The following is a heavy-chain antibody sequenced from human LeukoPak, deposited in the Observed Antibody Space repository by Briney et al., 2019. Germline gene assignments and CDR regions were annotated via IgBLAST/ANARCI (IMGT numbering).Heavy chain of an antibody. J-gene: IGHJ6*03. CDR1: GYTFTSYD. D-gene: IGHD3-3*01. Sequence: ASMRVSCKASGYTFTSYDINWVRQATGQGLEWMGWMNPNSGNTGYAQKFQGRVTMTRNTSISTACMELSSLRSEDTAVYYCARDYYDFWSGYYYYYYYMDVWGKGTTVTVSS. CDR2: MNPNSGNT. CDR3: ARDYYDFWSGYYYYYYYMDV. V-gene: IGHV1-8*01.